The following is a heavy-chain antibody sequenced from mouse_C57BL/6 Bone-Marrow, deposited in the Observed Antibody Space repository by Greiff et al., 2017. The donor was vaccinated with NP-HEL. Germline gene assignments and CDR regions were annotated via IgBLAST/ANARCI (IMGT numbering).Heavy chain of an antibody. J-gene: IGHJ4*01. V-gene: IGHV1-19*01. CDR1: GYTFTDYY. CDR2: INPYNGGP. D-gene: IGHD2-4*01. CDR3: AGYDYDGRYYYAMDY. Sequence: VQLQQSGPVLVKPGASVKMSCKASGYTFTDYYMNWVKQSHGKSLEWIGVINPYNGGPSYNQKFKGKATLTVDKSSSTAYMELNSLTSEDSAVYYCAGYDYDGRYYYAMDYWGQGTSVTVSS.